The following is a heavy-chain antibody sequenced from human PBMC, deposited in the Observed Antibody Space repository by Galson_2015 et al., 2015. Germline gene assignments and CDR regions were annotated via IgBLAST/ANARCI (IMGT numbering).Heavy chain of an antibody. Sequence: SLRLSCAASGFTFSSYAMHWVRQAPGKGLEWVAVIWYDGSNKYYADSVKGRFTISRDNSKNTLYLQMDSLRAEDTAVYYCARDQGGTGFDYWGQGTLVTVSS. V-gene: IGHV3-33*08. CDR2: IWYDGSNK. CDR3: ARDQGGTGFDY. J-gene: IGHJ4*02. CDR1: GFTFSSYA. D-gene: IGHD2-15*01.